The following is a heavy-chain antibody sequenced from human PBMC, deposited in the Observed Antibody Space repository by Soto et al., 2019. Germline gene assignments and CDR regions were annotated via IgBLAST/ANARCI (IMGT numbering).Heavy chain of an antibody. D-gene: IGHD6-13*01. V-gene: IGHV3-23*01. CDR3: AKDGIAAYDY. CDR1: GFTFSSYV. J-gene: IGHJ4*02. Sequence: PGGSMRLSFAASGFTFSSYVMSWVRQAPGKGLEWVSAISGSGGSTYYADSVKGRFTISRDNSKNTLYLQMNSLRAEDTAVYYCAKDGIAAYDYWGQGTLVTVSS. CDR2: ISGSGGST.